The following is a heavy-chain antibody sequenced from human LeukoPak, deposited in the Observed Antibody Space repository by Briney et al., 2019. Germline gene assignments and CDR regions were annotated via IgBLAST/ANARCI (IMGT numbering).Heavy chain of an antibody. CDR3: ARLIVGATDY. J-gene: IGHJ4*02. CDR1: GGSISSSTYY. V-gene: IGHV4-39*01. D-gene: IGHD1-26*01. Sequence: SETLSLTCTVSGGSISSSTYYWGSIRQPPGKGLEWIGAIYYSGSTYYNPSLKSRVTISVDTSKNQFSLKLRSVTAADTAVYYCARLIVGATDYWGQGTLVTVSS. CDR2: IYYSGST.